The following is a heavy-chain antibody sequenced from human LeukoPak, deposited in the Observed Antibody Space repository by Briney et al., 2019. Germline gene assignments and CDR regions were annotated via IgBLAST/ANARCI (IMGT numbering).Heavy chain of an antibody. CDR2: ISVNGDTT. J-gene: IGHJ3*02. Sequence: GGSLRLSCSASGFTFSTYAFHWVRQAPGKGLEYVSAISVNGDTTYYADSVKGRFTISRDNSRNTLFLQMSSLRAEDTAMYYCAGCGGDCYSDAFDIWGQGTMVTVSS. V-gene: IGHV3-64D*09. CDR3: AGCGGDCYSDAFDI. CDR1: GFTFSTYA. D-gene: IGHD2-21*02.